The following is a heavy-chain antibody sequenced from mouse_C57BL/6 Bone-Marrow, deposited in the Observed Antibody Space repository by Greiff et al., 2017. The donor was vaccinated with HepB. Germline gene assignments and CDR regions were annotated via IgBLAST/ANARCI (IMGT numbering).Heavy chain of an antibody. CDR2: IDPSDSYI. CDR1: GYTFTSYW. V-gene: IGHV1-50*01. J-gene: IGHJ3*01. CDR3: ARRDSLLSRFAY. D-gene: IGHD1-1*01. Sequence: QVQLQQPGAEFVKPGASVKLSCKASGYTFTSYWMQWVKQRPGQGLEWIGEIDPSDSYINYNQKFKGKATLTVDTSSSTAYMQLSSLTSEDSAVYYCARRDSLLSRFAYWGQGTLVTVSA.